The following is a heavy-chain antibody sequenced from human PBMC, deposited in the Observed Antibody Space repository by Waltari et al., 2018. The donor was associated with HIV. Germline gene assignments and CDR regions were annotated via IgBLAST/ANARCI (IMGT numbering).Heavy chain of an antibody. CDR2: IYYSGST. J-gene: IGHJ4*02. CDR3: ARAVVGATSPFDY. D-gene: IGHD1-26*01. CDR1: GGSISSYY. V-gene: IGHV4-59*01. Sequence: QVQLQESVPGLVTPSETLSLTCTVSGGSISSYYWSWIRQPPGKGLEWIGYIYYSGSTNYNPSLKSRVTISVDTSKNQFSLKLSSVTAADTAVYYCARAVVGATSPFDYWGQGTLVTVSS.